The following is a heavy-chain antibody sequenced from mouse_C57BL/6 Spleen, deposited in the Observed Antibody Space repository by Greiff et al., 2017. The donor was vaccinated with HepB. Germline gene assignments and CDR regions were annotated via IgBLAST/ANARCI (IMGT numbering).Heavy chain of an antibody. D-gene: IGHD1-1*01. V-gene: IGHV1-81*01. CDR1: GYTFTSYG. Sequence: VQLVESGAELARPGASVKLSCKASGYTFTSYGISWVKQRTGQGLEWIGEIYPRSGNTYYNEKFKGKATLTADKSSSTAYMELRSLRSEDTAVYYRARGRCGTTDRGIDDGGKGTTLTVSS. CDR2: IYPRSGNT. CDR3: ARGRCGTTDRGIDD. J-gene: IGHJ2*01.